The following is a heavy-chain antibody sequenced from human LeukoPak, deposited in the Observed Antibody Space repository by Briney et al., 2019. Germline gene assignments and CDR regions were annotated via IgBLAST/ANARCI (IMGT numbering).Heavy chain of an antibody. CDR1: GGSFSGYY. Sequence: PSETLSLTCAVYGGSFSGYYWSWIRQPPGKGLEWIGEINHSGSTNYNPSRMSRVTISVVTSKNQFSLKLSSVTAADTAVYYCARWEGGSYYDFDYWGQGTLVTVSS. D-gene: IGHD1-26*01. V-gene: IGHV4-34*01. J-gene: IGHJ4*02. CDR3: ARWEGGSYYDFDY. CDR2: INHSGST.